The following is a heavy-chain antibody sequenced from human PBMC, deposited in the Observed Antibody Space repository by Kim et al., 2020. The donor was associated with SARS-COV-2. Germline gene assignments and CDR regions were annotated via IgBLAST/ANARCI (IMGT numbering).Heavy chain of an antibody. V-gene: IGHV3-30*18. D-gene: IGHD6-13*01. J-gene: IGHJ6*01. Sequence: GGSLRLSCAASGFTFSSYGMHWVRQAPGKGLEWVAVISYDGSNKYYADSVKGRFTISRDNSKNTLYLQMNSLRAEDTAVYYCAKAGGWQQLVTAHRYYY. CDR2: ISYDGSNK. CDR1: GFTFSSYG. CDR3: AKAGGWQQLVTAHRYYY.